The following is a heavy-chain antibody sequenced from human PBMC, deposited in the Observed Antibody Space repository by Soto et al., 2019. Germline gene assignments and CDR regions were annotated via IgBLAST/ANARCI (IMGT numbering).Heavy chain of an antibody. CDR3: ARDKKRRWFGELSSFRPNLHYYYGMDV. V-gene: IGHV3-30-3*01. D-gene: IGHD3-10*01. Sequence: QPGGSLRLSCAASGFTFSSYAMHWVRQAPGKGLEWVAVISYDGSNKYYADSVKGRFTISRDNSKNTLYLQMNSLRAEDTAVYYCARDKKRRWFGELSSFRPNLHYYYGMDVWGQGTTVTVSS. CDR1: GFTFSSYA. J-gene: IGHJ6*02. CDR2: ISYDGSNK.